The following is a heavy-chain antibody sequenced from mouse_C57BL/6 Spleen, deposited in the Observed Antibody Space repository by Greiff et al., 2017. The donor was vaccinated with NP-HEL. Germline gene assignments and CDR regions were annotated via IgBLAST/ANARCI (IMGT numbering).Heavy chain of an antibody. J-gene: IGHJ1*03. CDR3: ASPKITTVVATRVWYFDV. V-gene: IGHV1-9*01. CDR2: ILPGSGST. CDR1: GYTFTGYW. Sequence: VQLQQSGAELMKPGASVKLSCKATGYTFTGYWIEWVKQRPGHGLEWIGEILPGSGSTNYNEKFKGKATFTADTSSNTAYMQLSSLTTEDSAIYYCASPKITTVVATRVWYFDVWGTGTTVTVSS. D-gene: IGHD1-1*01.